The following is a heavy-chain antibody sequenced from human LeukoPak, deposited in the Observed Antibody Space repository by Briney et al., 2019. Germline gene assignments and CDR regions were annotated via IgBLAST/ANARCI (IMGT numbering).Heavy chain of an antibody. CDR1: GGSIGTSSYY. CDR2: IYYGGNI. J-gene: IGHJ4*02. Sequence: SETLSLTCSVSGGSIGTSSYYWGWIRQPPGKGLEWLGTIYYGGNINYNLSLKSRLTISADTSNNQLSLKLSSVTAADTDVYDCASAEANYGGSVFDYWGQGTLVTVSS. CDR3: ASAEANYGGSVFDY. D-gene: IGHD4-23*01. V-gene: IGHV4-39*01.